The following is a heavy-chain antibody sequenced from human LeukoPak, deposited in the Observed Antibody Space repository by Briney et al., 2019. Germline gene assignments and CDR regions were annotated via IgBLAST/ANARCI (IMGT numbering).Heavy chain of an antibody. Sequence: ASVKVSCKASGYTFTSYGISWVRQAPGQGLEWMGWISAYNGNTNYAQKLQGRVTMTTDTSTSTAYMELRSLRSDDTAVYYCVRDYSSWGYFDYWGQGTLVTVSS. V-gene: IGHV1-18*01. D-gene: IGHD6-13*01. CDR1: GYTFTSYG. CDR3: VRDYSSWGYFDY. J-gene: IGHJ4*02. CDR2: ISAYNGNT.